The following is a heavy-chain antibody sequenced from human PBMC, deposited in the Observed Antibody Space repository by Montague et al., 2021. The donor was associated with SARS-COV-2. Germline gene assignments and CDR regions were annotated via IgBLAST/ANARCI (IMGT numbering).Heavy chain of an antibody. V-gene: IGHV2-70*04. CDR1: GFSLSTSGMR. D-gene: IGHD3-9*01. CDR2: IDWDDDK. CDR3: ARSYYDILTAYFPPLAL. Sequence: PALVKPTQTLTLTCTFSGFSLSTSGMRASWIRQPPGKALEWLARIDWDDDKFYSTSLKTRPTISKDTSKNQVVLTMTNMDPVDTATYYCARSYYDILTAYFPPLALWGQGTLVPVSP. J-gene: IGHJ4*02.